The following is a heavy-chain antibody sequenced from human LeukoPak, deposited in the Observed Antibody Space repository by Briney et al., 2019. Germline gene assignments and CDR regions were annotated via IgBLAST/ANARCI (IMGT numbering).Heavy chain of an antibody. J-gene: IGHJ4*02. CDR3: ARETLLHSDY. Sequence: GGSLRLSCAASGFTFSSYWMSWVRQAPGKGLEWVANIKQDGSEKYYVDSVKVRFTIARDKGKNSLDLQMNSLRAEDTAVDDCARETLLHSDYWGQGTLVTVSS. D-gene: IGHD2/OR15-2a*01. CDR1: GFTFSSYW. CDR2: IKQDGSEK. V-gene: IGHV3-7*01.